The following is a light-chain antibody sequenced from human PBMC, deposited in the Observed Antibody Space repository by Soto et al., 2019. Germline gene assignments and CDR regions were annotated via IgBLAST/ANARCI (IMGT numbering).Light chain of an antibody. CDR3: QSYDSSLSRYV. V-gene: IGLV1-40*01. CDR1: SSNFGAGYD. Sequence: QSVLTQPPSVSGAPGQRVTISCTGGSSNFGAGYDVHWYQQLPGTAPKLLIYTNTNRPSGVPDRCSGSKSGTSASLAITGLQAEDEADYYCQSYDSSLSRYVFXAGTKVTV. CDR2: TNT. J-gene: IGLJ1*01.